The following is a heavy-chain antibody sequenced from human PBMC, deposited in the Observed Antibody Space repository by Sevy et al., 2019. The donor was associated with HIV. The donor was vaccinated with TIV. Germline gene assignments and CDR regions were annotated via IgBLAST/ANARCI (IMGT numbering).Heavy chain of an antibody. CDR3: ASSPGDVYKTYYYDSSGPNLNY. D-gene: IGHD3-22*01. CDR1: GYTFTGYY. Sequence: ASVKVSCKASGYTFTGYYMHWVRQAPGQGLEWMGRINPNSGGTNYAQKFQGRVTMTRDTSISTAYMELIRLRSDDTAVYYCASSPGDVYKTYYYDSSGPNLNYWGQGTLVTVSS. J-gene: IGHJ4*02. V-gene: IGHV1-2*06. CDR2: INPNSGGT.